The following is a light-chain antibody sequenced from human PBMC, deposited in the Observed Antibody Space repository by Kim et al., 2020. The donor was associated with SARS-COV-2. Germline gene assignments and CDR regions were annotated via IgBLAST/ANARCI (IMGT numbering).Light chain of an antibody. J-gene: IGLJ2*01. Sequence: PGKTARITCSGDALPKQYAYWYQQKPGQAPVLVIYKDTERPSGIPERFSGSSSGTTVTLTISGVQAEDEADYYCQSADSSGTYVVFGGGTQLTVL. CDR2: KDT. V-gene: IGLV3-25*03. CDR3: QSADSSGTYVV. CDR1: ALPKQY.